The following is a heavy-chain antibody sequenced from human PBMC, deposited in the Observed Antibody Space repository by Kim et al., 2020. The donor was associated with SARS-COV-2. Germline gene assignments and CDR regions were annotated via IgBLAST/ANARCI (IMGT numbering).Heavy chain of an antibody. CDR3: AGVQDSAFDY. D-gene: IGHD4-4*01. V-gene: IGHV1-69*01. J-gene: IGHJ4*02. Sequence: TANYAQKFQGRVPITADESTSTAYMELSSLRSEDTAVYYCAGVQDSAFDYWGQGTLVTVSS. CDR2: TA.